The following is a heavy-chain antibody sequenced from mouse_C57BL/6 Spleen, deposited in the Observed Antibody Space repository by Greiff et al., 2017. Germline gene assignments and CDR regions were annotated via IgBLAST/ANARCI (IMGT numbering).Heavy chain of an antibody. D-gene: IGHD2-10*02. J-gene: IGHJ2*01. V-gene: IGHV1-81*01. CDR3: ARPGYGNYFDY. CDR1: GYTFTSYG. CDR2: IYPRSGNT. Sequence: VQLVESGAELARPGASVKLSCKASGYTFTSYGISWVKQRTGQGLEWIGEIYPRSGNTYYNEKFKGKATLTADKSSSTAYMELRSLTSEDSAVYFCARPGYGNYFDYWGQGTTLTVSS.